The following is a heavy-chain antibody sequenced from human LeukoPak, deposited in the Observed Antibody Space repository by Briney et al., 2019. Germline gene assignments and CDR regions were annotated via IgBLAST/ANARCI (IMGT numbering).Heavy chain of an antibody. CDR3: ARDLLQWQTNNWLAP. CDR1: GYRFTNYG. CDR2: TSAYNGDT. D-gene: IGHD6-19*01. Sequence: ASETVSCKTSGYRFTNYGVNWVRQAPGQGLEWMGWTSAYNGDTKYGQKFQGRLTMTTDTSTSTAYMDVRSLRSEDTAVYYCARDLLQWQTNNWLAPWGQGTLVTVSS. V-gene: IGHV1-18*01. J-gene: IGHJ5*02.